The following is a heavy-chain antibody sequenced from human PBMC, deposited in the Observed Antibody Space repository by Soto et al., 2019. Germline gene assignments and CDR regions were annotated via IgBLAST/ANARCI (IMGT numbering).Heavy chain of an antibody. CDR2: IYYSGST. D-gene: IGHD6-13*01. CDR1: GGSISSYY. J-gene: IGHJ4*02. Sequence: QSQTLSLTCTVSGGSISSYYWSWIRQPPGKGLEWIGYIYYSGSTNYNPSRKSQVSTSIDTSKNRFSLSMSSVTAADTAVYYCARHRWGSSSWYYFDYWGQGTLVTVSS. V-gene: IGHV4-59*08. CDR3: ARHRWGSSSWYYFDY.